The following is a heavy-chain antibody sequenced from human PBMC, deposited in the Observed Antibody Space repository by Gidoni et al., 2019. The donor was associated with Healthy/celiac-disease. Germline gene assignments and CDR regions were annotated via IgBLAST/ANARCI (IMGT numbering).Heavy chain of an antibody. D-gene: IGHD6-19*01. V-gene: IGHV4-39*01. CDR1: GGSISSSSYY. CDR2: IYYSGST. J-gene: IGHJ2*01. Sequence: QPKLQESGPGLVKPSETRSLTCTVAGGSISSSSYYWVWVRQPPGKGLEWSGGIYYSGSTSDTPSLMGRVTISVDTSKDHFSLKLSSVTAADTAVYYCARHERLVLWYFDLWGRGTRVTVSS. CDR3: ARHERLVLWYFDL.